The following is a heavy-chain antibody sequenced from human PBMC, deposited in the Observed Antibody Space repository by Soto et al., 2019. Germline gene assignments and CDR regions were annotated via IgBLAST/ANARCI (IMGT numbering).Heavy chain of an antibody. CDR1: GVPVSDFF. D-gene: IGHD5-18*01. V-gene: IGHV4-4*07. J-gene: IGHJ5*02. CDR2: TFISGKS. CDR3: ARQARYSDLDA. Sequence: SETLSLTCAVSGVPVSDFFWAWIRQPAGKGLEWLGRTFISGKSNYNPSVESRVIMSVDMSKNQVSLLLRSTTAADTAVYYCARQARYSDLDARGQGIPVTVSS.